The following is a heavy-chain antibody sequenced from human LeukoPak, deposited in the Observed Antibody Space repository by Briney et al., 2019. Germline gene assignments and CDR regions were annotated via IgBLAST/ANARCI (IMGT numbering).Heavy chain of an antibody. CDR3: AKDRRGKAAAYEFDY. CDR2: ISSSGSTI. CDR1: GFTFSSYE. J-gene: IGHJ4*02. Sequence: GGSLRLSCAASGFTFSSYEMNWVRQAPGKGLEWVSYISSSGSTIYYADSVKGRFTISRDNAKNSLYLQMNSLRAEDTAVYYCAKDRRGKAAAYEFDYWGQGTLVTVSS. D-gene: IGHD6-13*01. V-gene: IGHV3-48*03.